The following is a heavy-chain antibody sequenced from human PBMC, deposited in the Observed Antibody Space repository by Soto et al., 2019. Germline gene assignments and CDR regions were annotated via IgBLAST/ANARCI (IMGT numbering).Heavy chain of an antibody. Sequence: PGGSLRLSCAASGFTVSSNYMSWVRQAPGKGLVWVSVIFTDGSTYYADSVKGRFTISRHSSMNTVYLQMDSLRAEDTAVYYCARDRQSSGWLDAFDIWGQGTMVTVSS. CDR2: IFTDGST. J-gene: IGHJ3*02. CDR1: GFTVSSNY. CDR3: ARDRQSSGWLDAFDI. D-gene: IGHD6-19*01. V-gene: IGHV3-53*04.